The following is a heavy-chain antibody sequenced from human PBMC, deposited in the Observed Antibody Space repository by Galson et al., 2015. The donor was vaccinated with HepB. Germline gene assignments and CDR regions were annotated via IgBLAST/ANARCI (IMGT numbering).Heavy chain of an antibody. Sequence: SVKVSCKASGYTFTSYYMHWVRQAPGQGLEWMGIINPSGGSTSYAQKLQGRVTMTRDTSTSTVYMELSSLRSEDTAVYYCARDSNPYGSGSSRGIYYYYGMDVWGQGTTVTVSS. V-gene: IGHV1-46*04. CDR3: ARDSNPYGSGSSRGIYYYYGMDV. CDR1: GYTFTSYY. CDR2: INPSGGST. J-gene: IGHJ6*02. D-gene: IGHD3-10*01.